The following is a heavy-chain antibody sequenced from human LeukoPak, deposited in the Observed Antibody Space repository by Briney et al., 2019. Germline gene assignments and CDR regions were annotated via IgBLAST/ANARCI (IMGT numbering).Heavy chain of an antibody. D-gene: IGHD3-22*01. J-gene: IGHJ4*02. Sequence: GSLRLSCAASGFTFSSYAMSWVRQAPGKGLEWVSAISGSGGSTYYADSVKGRFTISRDNSKNTLYLQMNSLRAEDTAVYYCAKDLSGDYDSSGYSFIFDYWGQGTLVTVSS. CDR2: ISGSGGST. V-gene: IGHV3-23*01. CDR3: AKDLSGDYDSSGYSFIFDY. CDR1: GFTFSSYA.